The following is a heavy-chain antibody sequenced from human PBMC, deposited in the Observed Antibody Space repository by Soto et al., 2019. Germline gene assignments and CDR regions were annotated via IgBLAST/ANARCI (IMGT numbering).Heavy chain of an antibody. V-gene: IGHV3-30*03. CDR3: VGGQYYFDY. D-gene: IGHD3-10*01. J-gene: IGHJ4*02. CDR2: ISHDGSDK. Sequence: QVQLVESGGGVVQPGRSLRLSCAASGFPFTSYGMHWVREGPDKGLEWVAIISHDGSDKYYADSVKGRFTISRDNSKNPLYVQMNSLRHEDTALYYCVGGQYYFDYRGQGTLVIVSS. CDR1: GFPFTSYG.